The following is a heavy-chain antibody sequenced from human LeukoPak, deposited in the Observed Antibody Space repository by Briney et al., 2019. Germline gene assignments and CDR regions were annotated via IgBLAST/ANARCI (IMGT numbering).Heavy chain of an antibody. CDR3: ARETLDYDFWSGYFKPYYFDY. Sequence: ASVKVSCKATGCTFTGYYMHWVRQAPGQGLEWMGWINPNSGGTNYAQKFQGRVTMTRDTSISTAYMELSRLRSDDTAVYYCARETLDYDFWSGYFKPYYFDYWGQGTLVTVSS. J-gene: IGHJ4*02. CDR2: INPNSGGT. V-gene: IGHV1-2*02. CDR1: GCTFTGYY. D-gene: IGHD3-3*01.